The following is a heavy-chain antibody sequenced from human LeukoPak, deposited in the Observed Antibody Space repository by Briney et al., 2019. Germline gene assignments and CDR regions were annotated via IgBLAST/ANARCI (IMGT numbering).Heavy chain of an antibody. V-gene: IGHV3-23*01. Sequence: AGGSLRLSCAAPGFTFSSYAMSWVRQAPGKGLEWVSAISGSGGSTYYADSVKGRFTISRDNSKNTLYLQMNSLRAEDTAVYYCAKDRVVVPAAMHCFDYWGQGTLVTVSS. J-gene: IGHJ4*02. CDR3: AKDRVVVPAAMHCFDY. CDR1: GFTFSSYA. CDR2: ISGSGGST. D-gene: IGHD2-2*01.